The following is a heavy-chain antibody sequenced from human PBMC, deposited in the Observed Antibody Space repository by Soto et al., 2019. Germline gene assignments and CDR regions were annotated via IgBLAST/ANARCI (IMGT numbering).Heavy chain of an antibody. CDR2: IKSDGSGT. Sequence: EVQLVESGGGLVQPGGSLTLSCAASGFTFSSYWMHWVRQAPGKGLVWVARIKSDGSGTIYADSVKGRLTISRDNARNTLYLQMNSLRAKDTAVYFCARGDGDYYDGNGYLGRHWGQGTLVTVSS. J-gene: IGHJ4*02. V-gene: IGHV3-74*01. CDR1: GFTFSSYW. CDR3: ARGDGDYYDGNGYLGRH. D-gene: IGHD3-22*01.